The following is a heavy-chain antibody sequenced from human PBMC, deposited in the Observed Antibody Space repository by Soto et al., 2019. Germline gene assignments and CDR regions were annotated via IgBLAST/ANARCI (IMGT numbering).Heavy chain of an antibody. CDR1: GGSISSGDYY. D-gene: IGHD5-12*01. CDR3: ARAGVATIYPGNNWFDP. J-gene: IGHJ5*02. Sequence: SETLSLTCTVSGGSISSGDYYWSWIRQPPGKGLEWIGYIYYSGSTYYNPSLKNRVTISVDTSKNQFSLNLSSVTAADTAMYYCARAGVATIYPGNNWFDPWGQGTLVTVS. CDR2: IYYSGST. V-gene: IGHV4-30-4*01.